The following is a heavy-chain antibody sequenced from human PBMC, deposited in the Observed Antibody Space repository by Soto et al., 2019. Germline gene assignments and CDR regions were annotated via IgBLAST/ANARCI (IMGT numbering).Heavy chain of an antibody. Sequence: GGSLRLSCAASGFTFSSYAMSWVRQMPGKGLEWMGIIYPSDSDTTYSPSFQGQVTMSADKSISTAYLQWSSLKASDTAMYYCARGVETKPYFDYWGQGTLVTVSS. V-gene: IGHV5-51*01. CDR2: IYPSDSDT. CDR3: ARGVETKPYFDY. J-gene: IGHJ4*02. CDR1: GFTFSSYA.